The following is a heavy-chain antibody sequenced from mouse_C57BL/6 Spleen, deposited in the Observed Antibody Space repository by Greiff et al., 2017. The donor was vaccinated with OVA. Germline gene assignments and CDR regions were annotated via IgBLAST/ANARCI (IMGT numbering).Heavy chain of an antibody. D-gene: IGHD2-4*01. CDR3: ARWRDYYYAMDY. V-gene: IGHV1-81*01. CDR2: IYPRSGNT. CDR1: GYTFTSYG. J-gene: IGHJ4*01. Sequence: VKLMESGAELARPGASVKLSCKASGYTFTSYGISWVKQRTGQGLEWIGEIYPRSGNTYYNEKFKGKATLTADKSSSTAYMELRSLTSEDSAVYFCARWRDYYYAMDYWGQGTSVTVSS.